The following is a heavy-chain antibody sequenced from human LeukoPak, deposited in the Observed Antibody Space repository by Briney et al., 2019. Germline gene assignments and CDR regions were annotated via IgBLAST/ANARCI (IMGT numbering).Heavy chain of an antibody. D-gene: IGHD5-12*01. Sequence: GGSLRRSCAASEFTGSSNYMSWVRQAPGKGLEGGSVIYPGGNTYYADSVKGRFTISRDNSKNTLYLQMNILGADDTAVYYCARGGGYGQDFDYWGQGTLVTVSS. V-gene: IGHV3-53*01. CDR1: EFTGSSNY. J-gene: IGHJ4*02. CDR3: ARGGGYGQDFDY. CDR2: IYPGGNT.